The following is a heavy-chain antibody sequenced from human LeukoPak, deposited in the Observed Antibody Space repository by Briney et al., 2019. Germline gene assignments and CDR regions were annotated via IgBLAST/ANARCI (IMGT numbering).Heavy chain of an antibody. Sequence: PGGSLRLSCAASGFTFSTSEMNWVRQAPGKGLVWVSRINSDGSSTSYADSVKGRFTISRDNAKNTLYLQMNSLRAEDTAVYYCASLGDARRYYYYGMDVWGKGTTVTVSS. CDR3: ASLGDARRYYYYGMDV. CDR1: GFTFSTSE. D-gene: IGHD2-21*02. J-gene: IGHJ6*04. CDR2: INSDGSST. V-gene: IGHV3-74*01.